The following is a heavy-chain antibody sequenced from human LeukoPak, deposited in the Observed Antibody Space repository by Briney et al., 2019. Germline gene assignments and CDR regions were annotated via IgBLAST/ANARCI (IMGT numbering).Heavy chain of an antibody. CDR3: AGGGYCSVANCFAPLFDW. CDR1: GASISRYY. V-gene: IGHV4-59*01. D-gene: IGHD2-8*02. Sequence: SETLSLTCSVSGASISRYYWSWIRQSPGKGLEWIGYVYNSETTSYNPSLKSRVAMSLYTSRSQFSLRLRSVTAADTALYFCAGGGYCSVANCFAPLFDWWGRGILVTVSS. J-gene: IGHJ4*02. CDR2: VYNSETT.